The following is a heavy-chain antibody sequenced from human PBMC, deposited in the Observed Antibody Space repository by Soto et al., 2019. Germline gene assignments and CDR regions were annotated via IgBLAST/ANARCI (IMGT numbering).Heavy chain of an antibody. V-gene: IGHV5-51*01. Sequence: GESLKISCKGSGYSFTSYWIGWVRQMPGKGLEWMGIIYPGDSDTRYSPSFQGQVTISADKSISTAYPQWSSLKASDTAMYYCARAVAGSGYYYGMDVWGQGTTVTVSS. CDR2: IYPGDSDT. CDR3: ARAVAGSGYYYGMDV. D-gene: IGHD6-19*01. CDR1: GYSFTSYW. J-gene: IGHJ6*02.